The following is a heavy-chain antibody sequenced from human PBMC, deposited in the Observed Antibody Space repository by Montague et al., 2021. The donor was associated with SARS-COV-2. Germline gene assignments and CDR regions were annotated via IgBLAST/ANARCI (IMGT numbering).Heavy chain of an antibody. D-gene: IGHD2-15*01. CDR3: ARRSLGYCSGGSCYSAFDP. CDR2: IYYSGST. Sequence: SETLSLTCTVSGGSISSYYWSWIRQPSGKGLEWIGYIYYSGSTNYNPSXXSRVTISVDTSKNQFSLKLSSVTAADTAVYYCARRSLGYCSGGSCYSAFDPRGQGTLVTVSS. CDR1: GGSISSYY. V-gene: IGHV4-59*01. J-gene: IGHJ5*02.